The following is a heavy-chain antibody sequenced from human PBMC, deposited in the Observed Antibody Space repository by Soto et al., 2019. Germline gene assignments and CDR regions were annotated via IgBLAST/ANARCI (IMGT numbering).Heavy chain of an antibody. Sequence: QVQLVQSGAEVKKPGSSVKVPCKASGGTFSSYAVSWVRQAPGQGLEWVGEIIPMYGMPNLAHRFQGRVTVTADESTSTVYMEVSSLRSEDTAIYYCARVKENCSTTSCYKFFDFWGQGTLVTVSS. D-gene: IGHD2-2*02. V-gene: IGHV1-69*01. CDR2: IIPMYGMP. CDR1: GGTFSSYA. J-gene: IGHJ4*02. CDR3: ARVKENCSTTSCYKFFDF.